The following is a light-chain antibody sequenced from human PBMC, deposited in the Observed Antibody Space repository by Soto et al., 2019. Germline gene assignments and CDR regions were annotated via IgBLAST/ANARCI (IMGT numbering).Light chain of an antibody. Sequence: AIQMTQSPSSLSASVGDRVTITCRARQGIRNDLGWYQQKPGKAPKLLMYAASSLQSGVTSRFSGSGSGTEFTLTISSLQPEDCATYYCLQDYNYPLTFGGGTKVEIK. CDR3: LQDYNYPLT. CDR1: QGIRND. V-gene: IGKV1-6*01. CDR2: AAS. J-gene: IGKJ4*01.